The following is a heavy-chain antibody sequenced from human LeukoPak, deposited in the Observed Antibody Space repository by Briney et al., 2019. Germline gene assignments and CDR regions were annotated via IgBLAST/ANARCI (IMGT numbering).Heavy chain of an antibody. V-gene: IGHV1-69*13. Sequence: ASVKVSCKASGYTFTSSDLNWVRQAPGEGLEWMGGIIPIFGTANYAQKFQGRVTITADESTSTAYMELSSLRSEDTAVYYCARGGDGNSHWGQGTLVTVSS. CDR1: GYTFTSSD. D-gene: IGHD4-23*01. CDR2: IIPIFGTA. J-gene: IGHJ4*02. CDR3: ARGGDGNSH.